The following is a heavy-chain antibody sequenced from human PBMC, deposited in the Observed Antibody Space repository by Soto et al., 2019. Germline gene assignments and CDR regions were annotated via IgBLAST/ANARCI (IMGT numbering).Heavy chain of an antibody. D-gene: IGHD6-19*01. Sequence: GGALRLSCESSVCTFSRYTMSCVRHSPGKWLEWVSTINDSGDGTYYADSVKGRFSILKDNFRNILSLQMSSLRAEDTAVYYCAKDLEAGPGKGDGFEFWGQGTPVSVS. V-gene: IGHV3-23*01. J-gene: IGHJ4*02. CDR1: VCTFSRYT. CDR3: AKDLEAGPGKGDGFEF. CDR2: INDSGDGT.